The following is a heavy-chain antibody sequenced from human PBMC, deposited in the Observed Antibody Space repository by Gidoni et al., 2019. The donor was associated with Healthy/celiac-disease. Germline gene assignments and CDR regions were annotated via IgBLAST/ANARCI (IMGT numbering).Heavy chain of an antibody. D-gene: IGHD5-18*01. CDR2: ISCSCGST. CDR3: AKDSYVDTAMVTRGDDAFDI. J-gene: IGHJ3*02. Sequence: EVQLLESGGGLVQPGGSLRRSCAASGLSFSSYAMSWVRQAPGKGLEWVSSISCSCGSTYHADSVKGRFTISRDNSKNTLYLQMNSLRAEDTAVYYCAKDSYVDTAMVTRGDDAFDIWGQGTMVTVSS. V-gene: IGHV3-23*01. CDR1: GLSFSSYA.